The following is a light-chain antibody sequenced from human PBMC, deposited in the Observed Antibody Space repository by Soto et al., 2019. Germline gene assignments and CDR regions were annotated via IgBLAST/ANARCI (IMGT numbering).Light chain of an antibody. J-gene: IGKJ2*01. CDR2: ASS. Sequence: DIQMTQSPSSLSASVGDRVTITCRTSQSVSIYVNWHQQKPGKAPILLIYASSSLQSGAPSRFSGSGSGTDFTLTISSLEPEDFATYYCQQSYSTPTFGQGTKVDIK. CDR3: QQSYSTPT. V-gene: IGKV1-39*01. CDR1: QSVSIY.